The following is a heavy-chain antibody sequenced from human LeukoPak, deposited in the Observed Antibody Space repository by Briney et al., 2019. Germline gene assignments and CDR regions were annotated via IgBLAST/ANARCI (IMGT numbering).Heavy chain of an antibody. CDR2: IYYSGST. CDR1: GGSFSGYY. CDR3: ARQTGSGLFILP. V-gene: IGHV4-34*01. Sequence: SETLSLTCAVYGGSFSGYYWGWIRQPPGKGLEWIGSIYYSGSTYYNPSLKSRVTISVDTSKNQFSLRLTSVTAADTAVYYCARQTGSGLFILPGGQGTLVTVSS. J-gene: IGHJ4*02. D-gene: IGHD3/OR15-3a*01.